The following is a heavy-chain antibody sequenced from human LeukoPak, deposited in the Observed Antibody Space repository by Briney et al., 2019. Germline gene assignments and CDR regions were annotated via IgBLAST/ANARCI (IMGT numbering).Heavy chain of an antibody. V-gene: IGHV4-34*01. Sequence: SETLSLTCAVYGGSFSGYYWSWIRQPPGKGLEWIGEINHSGSTNYNPSLKSRVTISVDTSKNQFSLKLSSVTAADAAVYYRARGLSHAFDIWGQGTMVTVSS. D-gene: IGHD3-16*02. CDR1: GGSFSGYY. CDR3: ARGLSHAFDI. CDR2: INHSGST. J-gene: IGHJ3*02.